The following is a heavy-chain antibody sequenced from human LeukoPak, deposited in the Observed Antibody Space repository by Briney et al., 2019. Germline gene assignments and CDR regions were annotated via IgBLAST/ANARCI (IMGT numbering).Heavy chain of an antibody. V-gene: IGHV1-18*01. D-gene: IGHD2/OR15-2a*01. CDR2: ISAYNGNT. Sequence: ASVKVSCRASGYTFTSYGISWVRQAPGQGLEWMGWISAYNGNTNYAQKLQGRVTMTTDTCTNTAYMELRSLRSDDTAVYYCARVPTISTFYTFDIWGQGTMVTVSS. CDR3: ARVPTISTFYTFDI. J-gene: IGHJ3*02. CDR1: GYTFTSYG.